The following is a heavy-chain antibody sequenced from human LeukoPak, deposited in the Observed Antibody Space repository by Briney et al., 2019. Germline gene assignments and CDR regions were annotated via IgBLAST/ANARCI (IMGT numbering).Heavy chain of an antibody. CDR2: ISGSGGST. J-gene: IGHJ4*02. D-gene: IGHD6-19*01. Sequence: PGGSLRLSCAASGFTFSSYAMSWVRQAPGKGLEWVSAISGSGGSTYYADSVKGRFTISRDNSKNTLYLQMNSLRAEDTAVYYCAKDGGGIVFGGWYGGYFDYWGQGTLVTVSS. V-gene: IGHV3-23*01. CDR3: AKDGGGIVFGGWYGGYFDY. CDR1: GFTFSSYA.